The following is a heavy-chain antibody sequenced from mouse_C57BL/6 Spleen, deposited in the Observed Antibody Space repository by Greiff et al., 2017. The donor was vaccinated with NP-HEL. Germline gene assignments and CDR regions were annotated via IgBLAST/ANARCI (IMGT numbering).Heavy chain of an antibody. J-gene: IGHJ3*01. CDR2: FDPENGDT. Sequence: EVQLQQSGAELVRPGASVKLSCTASGFNIKDDYMHWVKQRPEQGLEWIGWFDPENGDTAYASKFQGKATITADTSSNTAYLQLSSLTSEDTAVYYCTTIPFAYWGQGTLVTVSA. CDR3: TTIPFAY. V-gene: IGHV14-4*01. CDR1: GFNIKDDY.